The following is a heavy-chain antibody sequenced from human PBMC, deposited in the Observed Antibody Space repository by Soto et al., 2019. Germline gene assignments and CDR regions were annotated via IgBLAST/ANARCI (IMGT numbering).Heavy chain of an antibody. J-gene: IGHJ6*03. CDR2: INHSGST. CDR3: ARVFTIFGVVDPNYYYYMDV. D-gene: IGHD3-3*01. V-gene: IGHV4-34*01. CDR1: GGSFSGYY. Sequence: SETLSLTCAVYGGSFSGYYWSWIRQPPGKGLEWIGEINHSGSTNYNPSLKSRVTISVDTSKNQFSLKLSSVTAADTAVYYCARVFTIFGVVDPNYYYYMDVWGKGTTVTSP.